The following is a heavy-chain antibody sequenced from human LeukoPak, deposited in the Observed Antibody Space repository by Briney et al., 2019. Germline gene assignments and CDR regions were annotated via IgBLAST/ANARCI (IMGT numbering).Heavy chain of an antibody. D-gene: IGHD2-2*01. CDR3: ARDLVPTPGAVVVPAAILGDAFDI. J-gene: IGHJ3*02. Sequence: ASVTVSCTSSGYTFTSYGISWVRQAPGQGLEWMGWISAYNGNTNYAQKLQGRVTMTTDTSTSTAYMELRSLRSDDTAVYYCARDLVPTPGAVVVPAAILGDAFDIWGQGTMVTVSS. CDR2: ISAYNGNT. V-gene: IGHV1-18*01. CDR1: GYTFTSYG.